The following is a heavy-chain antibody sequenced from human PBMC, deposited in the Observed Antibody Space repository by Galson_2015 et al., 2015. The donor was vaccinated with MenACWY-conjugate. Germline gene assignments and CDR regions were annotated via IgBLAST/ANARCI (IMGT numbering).Heavy chain of an antibody. Sequence: SVKVSCKASGGTFGNYAISWVRQAPGQGLEWMGGFIPIFDTANYAQKFQDRVTFTADKSTGTAYMDLGSLKCDDTAVYYCARVSHYDESGYRFGTFAIWGQGAMVTVSS. D-gene: IGHD3-22*01. V-gene: IGHV1-69*06. CDR2: FIPIFDTA. CDR1: GGTFGNYA. J-gene: IGHJ3*02. CDR3: ARVSHYDESGYRFGTFAI.